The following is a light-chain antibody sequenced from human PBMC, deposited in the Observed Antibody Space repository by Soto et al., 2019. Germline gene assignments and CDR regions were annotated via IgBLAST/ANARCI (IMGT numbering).Light chain of an antibody. V-gene: IGLV1-51*01. CDR2: END. CDR1: SSNIGSDY. CDR3: ATWDTSLSGFCV. J-gene: IGLJ3*02. Sequence: QSVLTQPPSVSAAPGQKVTISCSGTSSNIGSDYVSWYQKLPGTAPKLLIYENDKRPSGIADRFSGSKSGTSATLGITGLQSGEEGDYYCATWDTSLSGFCVFGGGTKLTVL.